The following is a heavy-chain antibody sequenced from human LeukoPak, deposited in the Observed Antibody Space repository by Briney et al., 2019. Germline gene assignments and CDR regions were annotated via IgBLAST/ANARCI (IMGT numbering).Heavy chain of an antibody. V-gene: IGHV1-69*06. J-gene: IGHJ3*02. CDR2: IIPIFGTA. CDR1: VGTFISYA. Sequence: SVNVSFKSSVGTFISYAISWVRQAPGQGLAWMGRIIPIFGTANYAQKFQGRVTITADKSTSTAYMEMSSLRSEDTAVYCCARDPIVVVITIGAFDIWGQGTMVTVSS. D-gene: IGHD3-22*01. CDR3: ARDPIVVVITIGAFDI.